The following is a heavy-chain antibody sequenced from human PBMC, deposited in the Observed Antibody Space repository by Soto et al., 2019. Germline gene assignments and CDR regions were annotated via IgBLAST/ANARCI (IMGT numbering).Heavy chain of an antibody. CDR2: IWYDVSNK. J-gene: IGHJ6*02. Sequence: GGSLRLSCAASGFTLSNFGMHWVRQAPGKGLEWVAVIWYDVSNKYYADSVKGRFTISRDNSKNTLYLQMNSLRAEDTAVYYCAKGPTIFGVVISYSFYYGLDVWGQGTTVTVSS. CDR3: AKGPTIFGVVISYSFYYGLDV. V-gene: IGHV3-33*06. CDR1: GFTLSNFG. D-gene: IGHD3-3*01.